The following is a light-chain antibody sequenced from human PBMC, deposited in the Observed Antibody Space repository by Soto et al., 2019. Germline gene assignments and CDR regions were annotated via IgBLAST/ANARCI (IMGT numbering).Light chain of an antibody. CDR2: GAS. CDR1: QSVSSSY. V-gene: IGKV3-20*01. Sequence: EIVLTQSPGTLSLSPGERATLSCRASQSVSSSYLAWYQQQPGQAPRLLIYGASSRATGIPDRFSGSGSGTDFTRTISRREPEDFAVYYCQQYGSSAWTFGQGPKVEIK. J-gene: IGKJ1*01. CDR3: QQYGSSAWT.